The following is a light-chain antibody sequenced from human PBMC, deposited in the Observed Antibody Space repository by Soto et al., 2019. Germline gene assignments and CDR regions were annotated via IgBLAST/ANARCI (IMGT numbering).Light chain of an antibody. J-gene: IGKJ5*01. CDR1: QSISSW. CDR2: KAS. V-gene: IGKV1-5*03. Sequence: DIQMTQSPSTLSASLGDRVTITCRASQSISSWLAWYQQKPGKAPKLLIYKASSLESGVPSRFSGSGSGTEFTLTINSLQADDFATYYCQQHNSFSITFGQGTRLEIK. CDR3: QQHNSFSIT.